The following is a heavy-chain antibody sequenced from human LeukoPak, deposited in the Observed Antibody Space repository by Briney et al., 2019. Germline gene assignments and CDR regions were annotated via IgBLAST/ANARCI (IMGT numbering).Heavy chain of an antibody. D-gene: IGHD6-19*01. Sequence: SGGSLRHSCAASGFTFRNYGMHWVRQAPGKGLEWVALIWYDGSNKYYTDSVKGRFTISRDNSKNMLYLQMNSLRTEDTAVYYCATLRSDSSGWYYFDYWGQGTLVTVSS. CDR1: GFTFRNYG. J-gene: IGHJ4*02. CDR3: ATLRSDSSGWYYFDY. V-gene: IGHV3-30*02. CDR2: IWYDGSNK.